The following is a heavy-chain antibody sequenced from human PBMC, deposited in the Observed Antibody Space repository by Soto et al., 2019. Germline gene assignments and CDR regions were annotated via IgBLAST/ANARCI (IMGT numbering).Heavy chain of an antibody. D-gene: IGHD6-19*01. CDR2: ISAYNGNT. CDR3: ARDVGYSSGWSNEGYYYYGMDV. J-gene: IGHJ6*02. CDR1: GYTFTSYG. Sequence: ASVKVSCKASGYTFTSYGISWVRQAPGQGLEWMGWISAYNGNTNYAQKLQGRVTMTTDTSTSTAYMELRSLRSDDTAVYYCARDVGYSSGWSNEGYYYYGMDVWGQGTTVTVS. V-gene: IGHV1-18*04.